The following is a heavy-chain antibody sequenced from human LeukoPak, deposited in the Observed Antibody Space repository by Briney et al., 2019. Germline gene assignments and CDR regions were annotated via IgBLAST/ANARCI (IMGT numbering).Heavy chain of an antibody. CDR2: IYYSGST. V-gene: IGHV4-39*01. D-gene: IGHD5-24*01. CDR3: SGHESEVVTIYFFDY. Sequence: SETLSLTCTVSSGSISSSSYYWGWIRQPPGKGLEWIGSIYYSGSTYYNPSLKSRVTISVDTSKNQFSLKLSSVTAADASVYYGSGHESEVVTIYFFDYWGQGTLVTVSS. CDR1: SGSISSSSYY. J-gene: IGHJ4*02.